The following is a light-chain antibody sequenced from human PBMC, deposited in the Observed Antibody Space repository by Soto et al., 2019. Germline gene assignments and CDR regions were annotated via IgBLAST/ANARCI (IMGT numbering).Light chain of an antibody. CDR1: QSIGTW. J-gene: IGKJ1*01. Sequence: DIQMTQYPSSLSAAVGDRVTITCRAIQSIGTWLAWYQQKPGKAPKVLIHKASSLESVAPSRFSGSGSGTKFTLTISSLQPGDFATYYCQEYNSYAWTFGQGTKVEI. V-gene: IGKV1-5*03. CDR3: QEYNSYAWT. CDR2: KAS.